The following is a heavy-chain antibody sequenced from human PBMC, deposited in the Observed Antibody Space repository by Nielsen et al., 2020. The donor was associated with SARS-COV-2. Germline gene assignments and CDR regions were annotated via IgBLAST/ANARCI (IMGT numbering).Heavy chain of an antibody. V-gene: IGHV3-30*03. D-gene: IGHD2-2*01. Sequence: VRQAPGKGLEWVAVISYDGSNKYYADSVKGRFTISRHNSKNTLYLQMNSLRSEDTAVYYCARETSTRYCSSTSCYYYYGMDVWGQGTTVTVSS. CDR2: ISYDGSNK. J-gene: IGHJ6*02. CDR3: ARETSTRYCSSTSCYYYYGMDV.